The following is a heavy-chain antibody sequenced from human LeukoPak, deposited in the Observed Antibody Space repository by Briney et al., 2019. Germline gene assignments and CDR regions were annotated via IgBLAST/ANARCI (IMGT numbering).Heavy chain of an antibody. CDR1: GFTFRNAW. D-gene: IGHD3-10*01. Sequence: GGSLRLSCAASGFTFRNAWMSWVRQAPGKGLEWVGLIKSKTDGGTADYAAPVKGRFTISRDDSQNTLYLQMNSLKTEDTALYYCTTDRGLTMIRGLPFDYWGRGTLVTVSS. V-gene: IGHV3-15*01. CDR2: IKSKTDGGTA. CDR3: TTDRGLTMIRGLPFDY. J-gene: IGHJ4*02.